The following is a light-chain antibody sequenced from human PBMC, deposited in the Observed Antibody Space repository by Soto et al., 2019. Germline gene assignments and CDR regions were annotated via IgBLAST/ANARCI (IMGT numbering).Light chain of an antibody. V-gene: IGKV1-5*01. Sequence: DIQMTQSPSTLSASVGDRVTITCRASQSISSWLAWYQQKPGKAPKLLIYDASSLESGVPSRFSGSGSGTEFTLNICSLQPDDFATYYCHQYNSYWTFGQGTKVEIK. CDR1: QSISSW. J-gene: IGKJ1*01. CDR3: HQYNSYWT. CDR2: DAS.